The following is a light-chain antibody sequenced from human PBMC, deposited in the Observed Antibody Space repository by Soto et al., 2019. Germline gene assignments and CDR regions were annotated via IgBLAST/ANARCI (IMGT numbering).Light chain of an antibody. CDR2: LGS. CDR3: MQAIQTPPT. J-gene: IGKJ4*01. CDR1: QSLLHSNGYNY. V-gene: IGKV2-28*01. Sequence: DIVMTQSPLSLPVTPGEPASISCRSSQSLLHSNGYNYLDWYLQKPGQSPQLLIYLGSNRASGVPDRFSGSGSGTDFTLKISRVEAEDVGVYYCMQAIQTPPTFGGGTKVAIK.